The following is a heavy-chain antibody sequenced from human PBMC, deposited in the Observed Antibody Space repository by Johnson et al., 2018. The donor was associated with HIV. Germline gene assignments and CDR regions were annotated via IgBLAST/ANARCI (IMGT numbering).Heavy chain of an antibody. Sequence: EQLVESGGGLVQPGGSLRLSCVVSGFPFSSFWMHWVRQTPGKGLEWVANINQDGSEKYYVDSARGRFTISRDNAKNSLYLQMSSLRAEDTAVYYCASSQGSGEGAFDIWGQGTMVTVSS. CDR2: INQDGSEK. CDR3: ASSQGSGEGAFDI. V-gene: IGHV3-7*01. CDR1: GFPFSSFW. J-gene: IGHJ3*02. D-gene: IGHD2-21*01.